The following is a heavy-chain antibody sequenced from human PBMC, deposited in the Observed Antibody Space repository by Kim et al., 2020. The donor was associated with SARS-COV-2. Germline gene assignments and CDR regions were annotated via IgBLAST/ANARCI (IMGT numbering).Heavy chain of an antibody. D-gene: IGHD2-2*01. CDR2: INHSGST. CDR3: ASRKNGYQLLFRGRANWFDP. CDR1: GGPFSGYY. J-gene: IGHJ5*02. Sequence: SETLSLTCAVYGGPFSGYYWSWIRQPPGKGLEWIGEINHSGSTNYNPSLKSRVTISVDTSKNQFSLKLSSVTAADTAVYYCASRKNGYQLLFRGRANWFDPWGQGTLVTVSS. V-gene: IGHV4-34*01.